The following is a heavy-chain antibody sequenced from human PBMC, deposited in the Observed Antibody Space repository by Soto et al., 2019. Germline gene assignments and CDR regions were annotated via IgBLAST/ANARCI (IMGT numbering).Heavy chain of an antibody. V-gene: IGHV5-51*01. J-gene: IGHJ6*03. CDR1: GYSFTSYW. D-gene: IGHD1-7*01. CDR3: ARRGTGTTKFDYYYMDL. Sequence: PGESLKISCKGSGYSFTSYWIGWVRQMPGKGLEWMGIIYPGDSDTRYSPSFQGQVTISADKSISTAYLQWSSLKASDTAMYYCARRGTGTTKFDYYYMDLWGKGTTVTVSS. CDR2: IYPGDSDT.